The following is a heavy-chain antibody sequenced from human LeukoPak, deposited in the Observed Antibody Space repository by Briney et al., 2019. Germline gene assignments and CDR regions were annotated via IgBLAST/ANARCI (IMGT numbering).Heavy chain of an antibody. V-gene: IGHV4-39*07. Sequence: SETLSLTCTVSGGSIRTSRYYWGWIRQPPGKGLEWIGSIYLSGSTSYNPSLKSRVTISVDTSKNQFSLKLSSVTAADTAVYYCAGTGIAVTWGQGTLVTVSS. D-gene: IGHD6-19*01. J-gene: IGHJ4*02. CDR2: IYLSGST. CDR3: AGTGIAVT. CDR1: GGSIRTSRYY.